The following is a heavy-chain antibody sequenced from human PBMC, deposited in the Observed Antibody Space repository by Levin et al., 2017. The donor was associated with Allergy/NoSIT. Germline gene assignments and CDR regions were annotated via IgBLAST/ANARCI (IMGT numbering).Heavy chain of an antibody. CDR1: GFTFSSYG. J-gene: IGHJ4*02. D-gene: IGHD1-26*01. Sequence: PGGSLRLSCGASGFTFSSYGMHWVRQAPGKGLEWVAVISYDGNHIYYADSVKGRFTISRDNSKNTLYLQMNSLRAEDTAVYYCAKDRTIVGATAFDYWGQGTLVTVSS. CDR2: ISYDGNHI. V-gene: IGHV3-30*18. CDR3: AKDRTIVGATAFDY.